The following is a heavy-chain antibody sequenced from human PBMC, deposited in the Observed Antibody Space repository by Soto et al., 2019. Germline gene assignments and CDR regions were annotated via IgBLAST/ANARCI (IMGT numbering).Heavy chain of an antibody. Sequence: EVQLLESGGGLVQPGGSLRLSCAASGFTFSSYAMSWVRQAPGKGLEWVSAISGSGGSTYYADSVKGRFTISRDNSKNTLYLQMNSVRAEDTAVYYCAGGDLERDYFDYWGQGTLVTVSS. J-gene: IGHJ4*02. CDR1: GFTFSSYA. D-gene: IGHD1-1*01. CDR3: AGGDLERDYFDY. CDR2: ISGSGGST. V-gene: IGHV3-23*01.